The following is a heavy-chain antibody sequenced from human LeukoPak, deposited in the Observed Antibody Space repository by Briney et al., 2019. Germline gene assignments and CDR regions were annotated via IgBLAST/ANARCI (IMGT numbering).Heavy chain of an antibody. D-gene: IGHD3-9*01. CDR3: AAPIILTGYYKFLYYCGMDV. CDR1: GYTFTGYY. Sequence: GASVKVSCKASGYTFTGYYMHWVRQAPGQGLEWMGWINPNSGGTNYAQKFQGRVTMTRDTSISTAYMELSRLRSDDTAVYYCAAPIILTGYYKFLYYCGMDVWGQGTTVAVSS. J-gene: IGHJ6*02. CDR2: INPNSGGT. V-gene: IGHV1-2*02.